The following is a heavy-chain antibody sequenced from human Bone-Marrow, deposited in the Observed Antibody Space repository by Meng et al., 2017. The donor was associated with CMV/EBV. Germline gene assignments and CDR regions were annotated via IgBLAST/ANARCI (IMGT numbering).Heavy chain of an antibody. D-gene: IGHD2-2*02. J-gene: IGHJ6*02. CDR3: ARVGYCSSTSCYTPYYYYYGMDV. V-gene: IGHV4-61*01. Sequence: SETLSLTCTVSGGSVSSGSYYWSWIRQPPGKGLEWIGYIYYSGSTNYNPSLKSRVTISVDTSKNQFSLKLSSVTAADTAVYYCARVGYCSSTSCYTPYYYYYGMDVWGQGTTVTVS. CDR2: IYYSGST. CDR1: GGSVSSGSYY.